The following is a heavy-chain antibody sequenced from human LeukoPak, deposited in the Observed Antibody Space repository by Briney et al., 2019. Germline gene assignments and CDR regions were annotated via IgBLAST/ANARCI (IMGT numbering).Heavy chain of an antibody. D-gene: IGHD3-10*01. V-gene: IGHV1-18*04. CDR1: GYTFTSYG. J-gene: IGHJ6*04. Sequence: ASVKVSCKASGYTFTSYGISWVRQAPGQGLEWMGWISAYNGNTNYAQKLQGRVTITTDTSTSTAYMELRSLRSDDTAVYYCARDLDKIMVRGVIIIEPYYYGMDVWGKGTTVTVSS. CDR2: ISAYNGNT. CDR3: ARDLDKIMVRGVIIIEPYYYGMDV.